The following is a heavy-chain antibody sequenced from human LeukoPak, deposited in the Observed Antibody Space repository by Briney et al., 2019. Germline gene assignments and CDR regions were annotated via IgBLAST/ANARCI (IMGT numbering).Heavy chain of an antibody. D-gene: IGHD2-15*01. Sequence: GGSLRLSCAASGFIFSTYAMSWVRQAPGKGLGWVSAVSRSGTNTYYADSVKGRFTISRDNSKNTLYSQMNNLRAEDTAVYYCATTYWAAAFDIWGQGTMISVSS. V-gene: IGHV3-23*01. CDR1: GFIFSTYA. J-gene: IGHJ3*02. CDR3: ATTYWAAAFDI. CDR2: VSRSGTNT.